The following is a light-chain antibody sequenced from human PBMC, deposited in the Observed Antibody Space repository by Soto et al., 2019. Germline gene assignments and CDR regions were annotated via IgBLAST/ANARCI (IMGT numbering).Light chain of an antibody. CDR1: SRDVGSYNL. J-gene: IGLJ1*01. CDR3: CSYAGTSYV. Sequence: QSALTQPASVSGSAGQSITISCTGTSRDVGSYNLVSWYQQHPGKAPELMIYEGSNRPSGVSNRFSGSKSGNTASLTISGLQAEDEADYYCCSYAGTSYVFGNGTKLTVL. CDR2: EGS. V-gene: IGLV2-23*01.